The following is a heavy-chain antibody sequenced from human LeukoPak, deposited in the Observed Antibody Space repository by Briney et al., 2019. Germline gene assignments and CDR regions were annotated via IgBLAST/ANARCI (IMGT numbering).Heavy chain of an antibody. CDR1: GGSISSSSYY. CDR3: ARVMLGDSYYGSGSHIPNSSDAFDI. Sequence: PSETLSLACTVSGGSISSSSYYWGWIRQPPGKGLEWIGSIYYSGSTYYNPSLKSRVTISVDTSKNQFSLKLSSVTAADTAVYYCARVMLGDSYYGSGSHIPNSSDAFDIWGQGTMVTVSS. CDR2: IYYSGST. D-gene: IGHD3-10*01. J-gene: IGHJ3*02. V-gene: IGHV4-39*07.